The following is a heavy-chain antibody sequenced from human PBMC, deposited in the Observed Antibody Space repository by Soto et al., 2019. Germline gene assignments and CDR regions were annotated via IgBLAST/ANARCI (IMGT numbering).Heavy chain of an antibody. Sequence: SETLSLTCTVSGGSISSGGYYWSWIRQHPGKGLEWIGYIYYSGSTYYNPSLKSRVTISVDTSKNQFSLKLSSVTAADTAVYYCARDGSIAAAGNWFDPWGQGTLVTVSS. D-gene: IGHD6-13*01. J-gene: IGHJ5*02. V-gene: IGHV4-31*03. CDR2: IYYSGST. CDR1: GGSISSGGYY. CDR3: ARDGSIAAAGNWFDP.